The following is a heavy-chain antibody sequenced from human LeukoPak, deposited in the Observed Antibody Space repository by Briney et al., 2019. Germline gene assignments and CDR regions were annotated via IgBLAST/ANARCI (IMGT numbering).Heavy chain of an antibody. V-gene: IGHV1-8*03. D-gene: IGHD3-9*01. CDR2: ISTSTGDT. J-gene: IGHJ4*02. CDR3: ARGQEVLRYFDWLLPDKYYFDY. CDR1: GYSLILYG. Sequence: GASVKVSCKTSGYSLILYGISWVRQAPGQGPEWMGWISTSTGDTKYTQKFQGRVTVTRNTSISTAYMELSSLRSEDTAVYYCARGQEVLRYFDWLLPDKYYFDYWGQGTLVTVSS.